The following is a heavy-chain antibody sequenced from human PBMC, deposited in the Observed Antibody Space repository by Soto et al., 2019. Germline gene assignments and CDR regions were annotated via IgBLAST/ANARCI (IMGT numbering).Heavy chain of an antibody. Sequence: QVQLQESGPGLVQPSETLSLTCTVSGGSISRYYWSWIRQPPGKGLEWIGYIYYSGSTNYNPSLKIRVTISVDSSNNQFSLKLSSVTAADSAVYYCARVSYYGSGSYYNYYYGMDVWGQGTTVPVSS. CDR3: ARVSYYGSGSYYNYYYGMDV. D-gene: IGHD3-10*01. V-gene: IGHV4-59*01. CDR2: IYYSGST. J-gene: IGHJ6*01. CDR1: GGSISRYY.